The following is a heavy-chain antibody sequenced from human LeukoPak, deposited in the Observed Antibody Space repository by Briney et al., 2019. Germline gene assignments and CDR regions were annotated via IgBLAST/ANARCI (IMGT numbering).Heavy chain of an antibody. J-gene: IGHJ4*02. CDR1: GFTFSDYS. Sequence: PGGSLRLSCAASGFTFSDYSMHWVRQPPGKGLVWVSRIKTDGTTTTYADSVKGRFTISRDNSKNTLYLQMNSLRAEDTAVYYCARGGEYYYYDTSGLDYWGQGTLVTVSS. CDR2: IKTDGTTT. V-gene: IGHV3-74*03. D-gene: IGHD3-22*01. CDR3: ARGGEYYYYDTSGLDY.